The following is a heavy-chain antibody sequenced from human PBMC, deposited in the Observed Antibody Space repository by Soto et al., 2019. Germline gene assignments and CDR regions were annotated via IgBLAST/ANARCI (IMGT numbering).Heavy chain of an antibody. CDR3: ATTGTAHDAFDI. CDR2: IYYSGST. Sequence: QVQLQESGPGLVKPSQTLSLTCTVSGGSISSGGYCWSWIRQHPGKGLEWIGYIYYSGSTYYNPSLKSRVTISVDTSKNQFSLKLSSVTAADTAVYYCATTGTAHDAFDIWGQGTMVTVSS. CDR1: GGSISSGGYC. J-gene: IGHJ3*02. V-gene: IGHV4-31*03. D-gene: IGHD4-17*01.